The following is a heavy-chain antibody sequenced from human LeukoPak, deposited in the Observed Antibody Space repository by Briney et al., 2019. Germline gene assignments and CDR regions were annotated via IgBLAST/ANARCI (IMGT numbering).Heavy chain of an antibody. CDR1: GYTFTGYY. J-gene: IGHJ5*02. Sequence: ASVKVSCKASGYTFTGYYMHWVRQAPGQGLEWMGGFDPEDGETIYAQKFQGRVTMTEDTSTDTAYMEQSSLRSEDTAVYYCATRMALVARPYYKWFDPWGQGTLVTVSS. V-gene: IGHV1-24*01. D-gene: IGHD6-6*01. CDR3: ATRMALVARPYYKWFDP. CDR2: FDPEDGET.